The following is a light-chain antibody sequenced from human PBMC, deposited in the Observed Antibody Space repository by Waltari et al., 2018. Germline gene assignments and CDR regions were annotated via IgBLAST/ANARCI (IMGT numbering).Light chain of an antibody. J-gene: IGKJ4*01. CDR1: QSIATD. CDR2: HAA. V-gene: IGKV3D-15*01. CDR3: QQYNRWPPLT. Sequence: EVVMTQSPATLSVSHGERAPLSCRASQSIATDLAWYKHKPGQAPRLLIYHAATRATAIPTRFRGSGSGTDFTLTISGLQSEDSAVYFCQQYNRWPPLTFGGGTKVEI.